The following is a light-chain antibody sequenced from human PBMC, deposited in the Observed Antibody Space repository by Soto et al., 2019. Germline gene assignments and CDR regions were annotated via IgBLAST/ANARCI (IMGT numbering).Light chain of an antibody. CDR2: GNT. J-gene: IGLJ3*02. CDR3: QSYDSSLSDWV. V-gene: IGLV1-40*01. CDR1: SSNIGAGYD. Sequence: QSVLTQPPSMSGAPGQRVTISCTGSSSNIGAGYDVHWYHQLPGTAPKLLIYGNTNRPSGVPDRFSGSKSGTSASLAITGLQAEDEADYYCQSYDSSLSDWVFGGGTKLTVL.